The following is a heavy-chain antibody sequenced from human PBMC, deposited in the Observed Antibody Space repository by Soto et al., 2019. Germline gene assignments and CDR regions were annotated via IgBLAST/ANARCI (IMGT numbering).Heavy chain of an antibody. J-gene: IGHJ4*02. CDR2: INLSGGTT. D-gene: IGHD3-9*01. CDR3: TRWSAGYSDY. Sequence: ASVKVSCKASGYTFTSYFMHWVRQAPGQGLEWMGVINLSGGTTSFAQKFQGRFTMTRDTSTSTVYMEVRSLRSEDTAVHYCTRWSAGYSDYWGQGTLVTVSS. V-gene: IGHV1-46*01. CDR1: GYTFTSYF.